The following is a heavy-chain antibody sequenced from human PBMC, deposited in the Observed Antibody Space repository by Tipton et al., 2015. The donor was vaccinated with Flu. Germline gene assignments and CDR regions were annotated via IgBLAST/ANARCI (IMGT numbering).Heavy chain of an antibody. CDR2: IYYSGST. Sequence: GLVKPSETLSLSCDVSGYSITSAYYWGWIRQPPGKGLEWIGSIYYSGSTYYNPSLKSRVTISVDTSKNQFSLKLSSVTAADTAVYYCARLLDVSGRYWAWGQGTLVSVSS. J-gene: IGHJ5*02. CDR3: ARLLDVSGRYWA. V-gene: IGHV4-38-2*01. D-gene: IGHD1-26*01. CDR1: GYSITSAYY.